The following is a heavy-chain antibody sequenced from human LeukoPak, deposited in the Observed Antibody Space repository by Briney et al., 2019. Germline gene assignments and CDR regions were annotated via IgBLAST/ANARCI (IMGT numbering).Heavy chain of an antibody. V-gene: IGHV1-2*02. CDR2: MNPNSGGT. D-gene: IGHD2-8*01. J-gene: IGHJ3*02. Sequence: GASVKVSCKASGYTFTSYDINGVRQATGQGLEWMGWMNPNSGGTNYAQKFQGRVTMTRDTSISTAYMELSRLRSDDTAVYYCAREGVSGDAFDIWGQGTMVTVSS. CDR1: GYTFTSYD. CDR3: AREGVSGDAFDI.